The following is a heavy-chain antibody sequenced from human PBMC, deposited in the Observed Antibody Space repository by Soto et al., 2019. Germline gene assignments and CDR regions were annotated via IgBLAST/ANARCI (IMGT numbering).Heavy chain of an antibody. CDR2: IVVGSGNT. V-gene: IGHV1-58*02. CDR3: AASFEGDDVPAAKYYMDV. Sequence: ASVKVSCKASGFTFTSSAMQWVRQARGQRLEWIGWIVVGSGNTNYAQKFQERVTITRDMSTSTAYMELGSLRSEDTAVYYCAASFEGDDVPAAKYYMDVWGKGTTVTVSS. J-gene: IGHJ6*03. CDR1: GFTFTSSA. D-gene: IGHD2-2*01.